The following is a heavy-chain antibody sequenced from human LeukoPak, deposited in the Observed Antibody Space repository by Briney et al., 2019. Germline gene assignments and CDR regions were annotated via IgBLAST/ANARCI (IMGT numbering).Heavy chain of an antibody. CDR1: GYSISSGYY. Sequence: SETLSLTCTVSGYSISSGYYWGWIRQPPGKGLEWIGSIYHNGSTYYNPSLKSRVTISVDTSKNQFSLKLSSVTAADTAVYYCARVAYDFWSGDMYNWFDPWGQGTLVTVS. D-gene: IGHD3-3*01. CDR3: ARVAYDFWSGDMYNWFDP. V-gene: IGHV4-38-2*02. J-gene: IGHJ5*02. CDR2: IYHNGST.